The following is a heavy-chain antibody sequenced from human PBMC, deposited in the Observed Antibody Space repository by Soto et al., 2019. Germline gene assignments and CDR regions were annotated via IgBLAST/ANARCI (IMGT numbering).Heavy chain of an antibody. J-gene: IGHJ4*02. CDR1: VLTFSNYA. CDR3: AKNQERELPRVIDF. D-gene: IGHD1-7*01. Sequence: GWSLRLSCSTSVLTFSNYAMSWCRQAPGGGLEWVSSMSGSSSTTYYADSVRGRFTISRDRSKNTLYLQMSSLRAEDTALYYCAKNQERELPRVIDFWGQGTLVTVSS. V-gene: IGHV3-23*01. CDR2: MSGSSSTT.